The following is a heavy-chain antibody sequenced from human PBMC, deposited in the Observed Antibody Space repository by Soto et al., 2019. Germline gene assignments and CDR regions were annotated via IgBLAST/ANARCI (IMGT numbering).Heavy chain of an antibody. Sequence: PGGSLRLSCAASGFTFSSYAMSWVRQAPGKGLEWVSAISGSGGSTYYADSVKGRFTISRDNSKNTLYLQMNSPRAEDTAVYYCAKDPGPTVTRWSGGQFDYWGQGTLVTAPQ. V-gene: IGHV3-23*01. CDR1: GFTFSSYA. D-gene: IGHD4-17*01. J-gene: IGHJ4*02. CDR3: AKDPGPTVTRWSGGQFDY. CDR2: ISGSGGST.